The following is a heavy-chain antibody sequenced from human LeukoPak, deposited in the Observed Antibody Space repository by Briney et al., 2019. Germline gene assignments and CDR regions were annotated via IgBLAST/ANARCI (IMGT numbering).Heavy chain of an antibody. CDR1: GFTFSSYS. CDR2: ISSSSSYI. V-gene: IGHV3-21*04. Sequence: GGSLRLSCAASGFTFSSYSMNWVRQAPGKGLEWVSSISSSSSYIYYADSVKGRFTISRDNSKNTLYLQINSLRAEDTAVYYCAKDIFTSSSWPPHCFDIWGQGTLVTVSS. J-gene: IGHJ3*02. CDR3: AKDIFTSSSWPPHCFDI. D-gene: IGHD6-13*01.